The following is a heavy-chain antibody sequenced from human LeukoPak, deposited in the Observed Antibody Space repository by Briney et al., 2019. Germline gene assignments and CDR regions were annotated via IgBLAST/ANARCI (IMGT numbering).Heavy chain of an antibody. CDR2: IYYSGST. J-gene: IGHJ5*02. D-gene: IGHD3-9*01. Sequence: SETLSLTCTVSGGSISSYYWTWIRQPPGKGLEWIGYIYYSGSTNYNPSLKSRVTISVDTSKNQFSLKLSSVTAADTAVYYCARDQSDHDILTGYENWFDPWGQGTLVTVSS. CDR1: GGSISSYY. V-gene: IGHV4-59*01. CDR3: ARDQSDHDILTGYENWFDP.